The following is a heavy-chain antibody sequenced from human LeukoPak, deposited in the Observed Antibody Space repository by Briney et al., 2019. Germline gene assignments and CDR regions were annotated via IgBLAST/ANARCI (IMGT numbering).Heavy chain of an antibody. V-gene: IGHV4-38-2*01. CDR1: GYSISSGYY. CDR3: ARSTLGYCSSTSCPGPYYFDY. CDR2: IYHSGST. J-gene: IGHJ4*02. Sequence: SETLSLTCAVSGYSISSGYYWSWIRPPPGKGLEWIGSIYHSGSTYYNPSLKSRVTISVDTSKNQFSLKLSSVTAADTAVYYCARSTLGYCSSTSCPGPYYFDYWGQGTLVTVSS. D-gene: IGHD2-2*01.